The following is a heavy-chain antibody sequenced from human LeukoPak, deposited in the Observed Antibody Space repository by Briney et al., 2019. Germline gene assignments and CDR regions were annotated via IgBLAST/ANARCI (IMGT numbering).Heavy chain of an antibody. V-gene: IGHV3-23*01. CDR1: GFTFSSYA. Sequence: AGGSLRLSCAASGFTFSSYAMSWVRQAPGKGLEWVSAISGSGGSTYYADSVKGRFTISRDNSKSTLYLQMNSLRAEDTAVYYCAKDRGVGGVGATRPNKPFDIWGQGTMVTVSS. D-gene: IGHD1-26*01. J-gene: IGHJ3*02. CDR2: ISGSGGST. CDR3: AKDRGVGGVGATRPNKPFDI.